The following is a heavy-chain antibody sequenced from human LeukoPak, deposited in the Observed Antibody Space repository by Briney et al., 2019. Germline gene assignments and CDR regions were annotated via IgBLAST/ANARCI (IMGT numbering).Heavy chain of an antibody. CDR1: GFTFSSDA. V-gene: IGHV3-23*01. J-gene: IGHJ4*02. D-gene: IGHD3-22*01. CDR3: AKRSSYSSDSSGYRSEYYFDY. Sequence: GGSLRLSCAASGFTFSSDAMSWVRQAPGKGLEWGSGISGSGGSTYYADSVKGRFTISRDNSKNTLHLQMNSLRAEDTAVYYCAKRSSYSSDSSGYRSEYYFDYWGQGTLVTVSS. CDR2: ISGSGGST.